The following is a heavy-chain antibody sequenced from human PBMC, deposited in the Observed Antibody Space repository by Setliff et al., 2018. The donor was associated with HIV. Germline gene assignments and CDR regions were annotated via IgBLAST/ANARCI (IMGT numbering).Heavy chain of an antibody. D-gene: IGHD5-18*01. CDR2: IRYDGSYR. J-gene: IGHJ3*02. CDR3: AKMHTAMDPDTFDI. Sequence: GESLKISCAVSGFTFISYGMYWVRQAPGKGLEWVTFIRYDGSYRYYVDSVKGRFTISRDNSKNTMFLQMNSLRVEDTAIYYCAKMHTAMDPDTFDIWGQGTMVTVSS. CDR1: GFTFISYG. V-gene: IGHV3-30*02.